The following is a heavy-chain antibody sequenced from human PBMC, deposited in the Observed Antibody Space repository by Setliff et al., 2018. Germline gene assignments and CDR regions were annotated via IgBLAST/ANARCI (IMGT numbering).Heavy chain of an antibody. J-gene: IGHJ4*02. CDR1: GYSISSGHF. Sequence: SETLSLTCGVSGYSISSGHFWGWVRQPPGKGLEWIGEINHRGSTNYIPSLKSRLTISVDTSKNQFSLKLSSVTAADTAMYYCRFWSGYYKNDYWGQGTLVTGS. D-gene: IGHD3-3*01. CDR2: INHRGST. V-gene: IGHV4-38-2*01. CDR3: RFWSGYYKNDY.